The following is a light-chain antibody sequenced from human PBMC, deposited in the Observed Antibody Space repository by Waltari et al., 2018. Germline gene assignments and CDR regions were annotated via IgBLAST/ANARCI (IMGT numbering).Light chain of an antibody. CDR2: GAS. V-gene: IGKV3-20*01. J-gene: IGKJ1*01. Sequence: EIVLTQSPGTLSLSPGERATLSCRASQSVSSNYLAWYLPTPGQAPRLLTYGASTRATGIPDRFSGSGSGTDFTLTISRLEPEDFAVYYCQQYGSSPRTFGQGTKVEIK. CDR1: QSVSSNY. CDR3: QQYGSSPRT.